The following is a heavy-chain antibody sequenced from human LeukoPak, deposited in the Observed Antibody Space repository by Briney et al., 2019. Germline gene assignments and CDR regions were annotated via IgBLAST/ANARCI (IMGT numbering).Heavy chain of an antibody. CDR3: ARVTLEWLFDY. J-gene: IGHJ4*02. V-gene: IGHV4-39*01. CDR2: IYYSGST. CDR1: GGSISSSSYY. D-gene: IGHD3-3*01. Sequence: SETLSLTCTVSGGSISSSSYYWGWIRQPPGKGLEWIGSIYYSGSTYYNPSLKSRVTISVDTSKNQFSLKLSSVTAADTAVYYCARVTLEWLFDYWGQGTLVTVSS.